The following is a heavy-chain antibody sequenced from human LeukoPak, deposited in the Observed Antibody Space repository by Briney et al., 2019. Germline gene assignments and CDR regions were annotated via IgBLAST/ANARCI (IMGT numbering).Heavy chain of an antibody. CDR3: AREGSLAVADY. CDR2: IYSGGSA. D-gene: IGHD6-19*01. CDR1: GFTVSSNY. V-gene: IGHV3-53*01. Sequence: GGSLRLSCAASGFTVSSNYMSWVRQAPGKGLEWVSVIYSGGSAYYADSVKGRFTISRDNPKNTLYLQMNSLRAEDTAVYYCAREGSLAVADYWGQGTLVTVSP. J-gene: IGHJ4*02.